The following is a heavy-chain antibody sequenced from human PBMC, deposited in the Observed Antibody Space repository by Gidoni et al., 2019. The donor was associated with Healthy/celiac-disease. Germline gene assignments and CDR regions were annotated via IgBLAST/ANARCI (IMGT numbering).Heavy chain of an antibody. Sequence: EVPLVASGGGLVKPGWSLSLYCAASGLPFSSYSMNWFRLAPRQALGSGLEWVSFISSISSYIYYADSVTGRFTISRDNAKNSLYLQRSSLRAEDTAVYYCARDDVAVLWFGESYYYYGMDVWGQGTTVTVS. CDR2: ISSISSYI. J-gene: IGHJ6*02. CDR3: ARDDVAVLWFGESYYYYGMDV. V-gene: IGHV3-21*01. CDR1: GLPFSSYS. D-gene: IGHD3-10*01.